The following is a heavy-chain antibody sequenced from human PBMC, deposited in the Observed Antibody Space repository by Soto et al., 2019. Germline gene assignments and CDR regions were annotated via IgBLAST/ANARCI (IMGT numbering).Heavy chain of an antibody. D-gene: IGHD3-3*01. J-gene: IGHJ2*01. CDR3: ARIPRNYDFWSGRSYWYFDL. CDR1: GFSLSNARMG. Sequence: QVTLKKSGPVLVKPTETLTLTCTVSGFSLSNARMGVSWIRQPPGKALEWLAHIFPNDEKSYSTSLNSRLTISMDTSKSQVGLTMTNMDPVDTATYSCARIPRNYDFWSGRSYWYFDLWGRGTLVTVSS. V-gene: IGHV2-26*01. CDR2: IFPNDEK.